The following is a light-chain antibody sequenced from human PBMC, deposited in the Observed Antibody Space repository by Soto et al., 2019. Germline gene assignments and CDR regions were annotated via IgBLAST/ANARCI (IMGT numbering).Light chain of an antibody. Sequence: QSVLTQPASVSGSPGQSITISCTGNSSDVGGYNYVSWYQPHPGKAPKLMIYDVSNRPSGVSNRFSGSKSGNTASLTISGLQAEDEADYYCSSYTSSSTLVFGTGTKLTVL. CDR1: SSDVGGYNY. CDR3: SSYTSSSTLV. CDR2: DVS. V-gene: IGLV2-14*01. J-gene: IGLJ1*01.